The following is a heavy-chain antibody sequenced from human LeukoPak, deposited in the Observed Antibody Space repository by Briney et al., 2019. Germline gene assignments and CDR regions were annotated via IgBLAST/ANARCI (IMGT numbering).Heavy chain of an antibody. J-gene: IGHJ3*02. Sequence: GGSLRLSCAASGFTLSSYAMSWVRQGPGKGLEWVSAISVSGNTYHADSVKGRFTISRDSSKNTLYLQMNSLRAGDAAVYYCAKAGSTFDAFDIWGQGTMVTVSS. CDR3: AKAGSTFDAFDI. CDR2: ISVSGNT. V-gene: IGHV3-23*01. CDR1: GFTLSSYA. D-gene: IGHD2-15*01.